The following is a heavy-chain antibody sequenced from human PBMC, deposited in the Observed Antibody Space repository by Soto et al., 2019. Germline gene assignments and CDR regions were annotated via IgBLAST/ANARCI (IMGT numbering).Heavy chain of an antibody. V-gene: IGHV3-9*01. Sequence: GGSLRLSCAASGFTFDDYAMHWVRQAPGKGLEWVSGISWNSGSIGYADSVKGRFTISRDNAKNSLYLQMNSLRAEDTALYYCAKDIGGGAGLSLGYYYYYMDVWGKGTTVTVSS. CDR3: AKDIGGGAGLSLGYYYYYMDV. J-gene: IGHJ6*03. CDR1: GFTFDDYA. CDR2: ISWNSGSI. D-gene: IGHD3-10*01.